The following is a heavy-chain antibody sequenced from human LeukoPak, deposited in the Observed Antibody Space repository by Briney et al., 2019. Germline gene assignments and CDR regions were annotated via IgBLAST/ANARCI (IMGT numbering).Heavy chain of an antibody. CDR2: ISSSGSTI. CDR1: GFTFSDHY. D-gene: IGHD6-19*01. V-gene: IGHV3-11*01. J-gene: IGHJ4*02. Sequence: GGSLRLSCAASGFTFSDHYMSWVRQAPGKGLEWVSYISSSGSTIYYADSVKGRFTISRDNAKNSLYLQMNSLRAEDTAVYYCARSSSGWFVSSWGQGTLVTVSS. CDR3: ARSSSGWFVSS.